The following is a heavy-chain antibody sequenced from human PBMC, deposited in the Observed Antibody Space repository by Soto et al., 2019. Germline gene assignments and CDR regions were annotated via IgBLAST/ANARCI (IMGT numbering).Heavy chain of an antibody. CDR2: INAGNGNT. CDR3: ARGPGGPKGYFDL. J-gene: IGHJ2*01. D-gene: IGHD3-10*01. CDR1: GYILTSYA. V-gene: IGHV1-3*01. Sequence: ASVKVSCKASGYILTSYARHLVRQAPGQRLEWMGWINAGNGNTKYSQKFQGRVTITRDTSASTAYMELSSLRSEDTAVYYCARGPGGPKGYFDLWGRGTLVTVSS.